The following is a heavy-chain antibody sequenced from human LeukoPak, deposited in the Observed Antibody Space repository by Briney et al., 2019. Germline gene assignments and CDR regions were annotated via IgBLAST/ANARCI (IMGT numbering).Heavy chain of an antibody. CDR1: GGTFSSYA. Sequence: EASVKVSCKASGGTFSSYAISWVRQAPGQGLEWMGRIIPILGIANYAQKFQGRVTITAGKSTSTAYMELSSLRSEDTAVYYCARSGIAVAGTGYFDYWGQGTLVTVSS. CDR2: IIPILGIA. CDR3: ARSGIAVAGTGYFDY. D-gene: IGHD6-19*01. V-gene: IGHV1-69*04. J-gene: IGHJ4*02.